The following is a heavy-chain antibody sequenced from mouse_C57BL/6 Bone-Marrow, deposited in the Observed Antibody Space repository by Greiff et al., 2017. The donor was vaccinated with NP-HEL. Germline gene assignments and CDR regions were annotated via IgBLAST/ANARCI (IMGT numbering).Heavy chain of an antibody. CDR3: AREKDGSSLFAY. CDR2: IYPGDGDT. D-gene: IGHD1-1*01. CDR1: DYAFSSSW. Sequence: VQLQQSGPELVKPGASVKISCKASDYAFSSSWMNWVKQRPGKGLEWIGRIYPGDGDTNYNGKFKGKATLTADKSSSTAYMQLSSLTSEDSAVYFCAREKDGSSLFAYWGQGTLVTVSA. J-gene: IGHJ3*01. V-gene: IGHV1-82*01.